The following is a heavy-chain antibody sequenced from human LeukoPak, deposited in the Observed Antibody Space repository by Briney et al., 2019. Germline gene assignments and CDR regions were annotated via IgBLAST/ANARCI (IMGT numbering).Heavy chain of an antibody. J-gene: IGHJ5*02. D-gene: IGHD4-17*01. CDR3: ARDYGAYAGNWFDP. CDR2: ISGTTSST. Sequence: TGGSLRLSCAASGFTFSSFAMSWVRQAPGKGLEWVSAISGTTSSTYNADSVKGRFTISRDNSKNTLYLQMNTLRGEDTAIYYCARDYGAYAGNWFDPWGQGTLVTVSS. V-gene: IGHV3-23*01. CDR1: GFTFSSFA.